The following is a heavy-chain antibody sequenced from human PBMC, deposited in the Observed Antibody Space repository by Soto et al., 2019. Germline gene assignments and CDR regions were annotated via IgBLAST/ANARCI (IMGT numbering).Heavy chain of an antibody. CDR2: IKQDGSEK. CDR3: ARHTNYYDSSGSPGAFDI. Sequence: PVGSLRLSCAASGFTFSSYWMSWVRQAPGKGLEWVANIKQDGSEKYYVDSVKGRFTISRDNAKNSLYLQMNSLRAEDTAVYYCARHTNYYDSSGSPGAFDIWGQGTMVTVSS. V-gene: IGHV3-7*01. CDR1: GFTFSSYW. J-gene: IGHJ3*02. D-gene: IGHD3-22*01.